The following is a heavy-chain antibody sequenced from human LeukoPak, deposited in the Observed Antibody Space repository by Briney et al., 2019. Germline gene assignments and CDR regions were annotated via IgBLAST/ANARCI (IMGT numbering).Heavy chain of an antibody. J-gene: IGHJ5*02. CDR1: GGSISSYY. CDR2: IYYSGST. D-gene: IGHD3-3*01. CDR3: ARPAGDDFWSGQGWFDP. Sequence: PSETLSLTCTVSGGSISSYYWSWIRQPPGKGLEWIGSIYYSGSTYYNPSLKSRVTISVDTSKNQFSLKLSSVTAADTAVYYCARPAGDDFWSGQGWFDPWGQGTLVTVSS. V-gene: IGHV4-39*01.